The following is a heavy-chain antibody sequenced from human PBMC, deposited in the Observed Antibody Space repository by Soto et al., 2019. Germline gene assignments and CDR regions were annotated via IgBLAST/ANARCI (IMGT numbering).Heavy chain of an antibody. D-gene: IGHD6-6*01. Sequence: PGESLKISCQGSGYSFTSYWISWVRQMPGKGLEWMGRIDPSDSYTNYSPSFQGHVTISADKSISTAYLQWSSLKASDTAMYYCARVQLVSYYYGMDVWGQGTTVTVYS. CDR3: ARVQLVSYYYGMDV. CDR2: IDPSDSYT. V-gene: IGHV5-10-1*01. J-gene: IGHJ6*02. CDR1: GYSFTSYW.